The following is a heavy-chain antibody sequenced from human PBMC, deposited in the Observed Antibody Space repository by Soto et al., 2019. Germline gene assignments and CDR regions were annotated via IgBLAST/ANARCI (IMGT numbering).Heavy chain of an antibody. Sequence: PGGSLRLSCAASGFTFSSYAMHWVRQAPGKGLEWVAVISYDGSNKYYADSVKGRFTISRDNSKNTLYLQMNSLRAEDTAVYYYARDGCPDPALCFDYWGQGTLVTVSS. CDR3: ARDGCPDPALCFDY. CDR2: ISYDGSNK. J-gene: IGHJ4*02. V-gene: IGHV3-30-3*01. CDR1: GFTFSSYA. D-gene: IGHD2-2*01.